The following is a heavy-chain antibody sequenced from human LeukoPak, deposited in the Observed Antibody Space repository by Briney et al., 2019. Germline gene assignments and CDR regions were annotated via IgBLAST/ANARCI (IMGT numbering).Heavy chain of an antibody. CDR1: GFTFSSYG. D-gene: IGHD3-10*01. J-gene: IGHJ3*02. CDR2: IWYDGSNK. CDR3: ARDFSAYYYGSGTLTAFDI. V-gene: IGHV3-33*01. Sequence: AGGSLRLSCAASGFTFSSYGMHWVRQAPGKGLEWVAVIWYDGSNKYYADSVKGRFTISRDNSKNTLYLQMNSLRAEDTAVYYCARDFSAYYYGSGTLTAFDIWGQGTMVTVSS.